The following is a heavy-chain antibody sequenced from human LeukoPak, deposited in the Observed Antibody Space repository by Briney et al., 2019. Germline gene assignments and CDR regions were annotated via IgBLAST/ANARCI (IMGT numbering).Heavy chain of an antibody. J-gene: IGHJ4*02. CDR2: ISSSSSYI. CDR3: ARGVPAAPRRAFDY. Sequence: GGSLRLSCGASGFTFSSYSMNRVRQAPGKGREWVSSISSSSSYIYYADSVKGRFTISRDNAKNSLYLQMTSLRAEDTAVYYCARGVPAAPRRAFDYWGQGALVTVSS. CDR1: GFTFSSYS. V-gene: IGHV3-21*01. D-gene: IGHD2-2*01.